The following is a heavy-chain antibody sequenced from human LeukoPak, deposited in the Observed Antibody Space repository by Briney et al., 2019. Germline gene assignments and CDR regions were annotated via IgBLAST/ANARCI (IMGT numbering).Heavy chain of an antibody. Sequence: SETLSLTCAVYGGSFSGYYWSWIRQPPGKGLEWIGEINHSGSTNYNPSLKSRVTISADTSKNQFSLKLSSVTAADTAVYYCARGLVLRYFDWFDYWGQGTLVTVSS. CDR2: INHSGST. V-gene: IGHV4-34*01. CDR3: ARGLVLRYFDWFDY. D-gene: IGHD3-9*01. J-gene: IGHJ4*02. CDR1: GGSFSGYY.